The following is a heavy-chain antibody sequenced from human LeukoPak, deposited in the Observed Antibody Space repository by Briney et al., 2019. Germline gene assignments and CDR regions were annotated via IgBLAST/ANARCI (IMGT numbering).Heavy chain of an antibody. Sequence: ASVKVSCKASGYTFTSYYMHWVRQAPGQGLEWMGIINPSGGSTSYAQKFQGRVTMTRDTSTSTVYMELSSLRSEDTAVYYCARVSSGYSTPHFYYYMDVWGKGTTVTVSS. CDR3: ARVSSGYSTPHFYYYMDV. CDR1: GYTFTSYY. V-gene: IGHV1-46*01. CDR2: INPSGGST. J-gene: IGHJ6*03. D-gene: IGHD6-13*01.